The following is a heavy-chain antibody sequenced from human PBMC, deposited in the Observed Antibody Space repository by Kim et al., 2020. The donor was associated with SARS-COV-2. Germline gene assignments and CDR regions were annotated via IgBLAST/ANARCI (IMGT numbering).Heavy chain of an antibody. Sequence: GGSLRLSCAASGFTFSSYSMNWVRQAPGKGLEWVSSISSSSSYIYYADSVKGRFTISRDNAKNSLYLQMNSLRAEDTAVYYCARAERIAPYYYYYMDVWGKGTTVTVSS. D-gene: IGHD1-1*01. V-gene: IGHV3-21*01. CDR1: GFTFSSYS. CDR2: ISSSSSYI. CDR3: ARAERIAPYYYYYMDV. J-gene: IGHJ6*03.